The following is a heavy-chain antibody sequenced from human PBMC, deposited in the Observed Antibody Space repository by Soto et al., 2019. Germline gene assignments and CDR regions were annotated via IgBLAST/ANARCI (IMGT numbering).Heavy chain of an antibody. CDR1: GGSVSSNSAA. CDR3: EGGIEYFHSVWAV. V-gene: IGHV6-1*01. Sequence: PSETLSLTCAISGGSVSSNSAAWNLIRQSPSRGLEWLGRTYYRSKWYNDYAVSVKSRITINPDTSKNQFSLQLNSVTPEDTADFYGEGGIEYFHSVWAVGGNGPTDPV. CDR2: TYYRSKWYN. D-gene: IGHD3-9*01. J-gene: IGHJ6*03.